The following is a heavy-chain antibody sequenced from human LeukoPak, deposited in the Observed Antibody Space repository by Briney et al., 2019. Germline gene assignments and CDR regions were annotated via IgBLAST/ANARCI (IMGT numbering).Heavy chain of an antibody. Sequence: SETLSLTCTVSGASISSYYWSWIRQPAGKGLEWIGRIYISGSTNYNPSLKSRVTMSVDTSKNQFSLKLSSVTAADTAVYYCARDLTRREYCSSTSCYPSSEAYFDYWGQGTLVTVSS. CDR1: GASISSYY. D-gene: IGHD2-2*01. CDR2: IYISGST. V-gene: IGHV4-4*07. CDR3: ARDLTRREYCSSTSCYPSSEAYFDY. J-gene: IGHJ4*02.